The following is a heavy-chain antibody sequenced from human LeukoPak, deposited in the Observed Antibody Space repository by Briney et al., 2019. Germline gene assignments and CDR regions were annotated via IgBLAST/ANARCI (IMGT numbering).Heavy chain of an antibody. Sequence: ASVKVSCKASGYTFTSYYMHWVRQAPGQGLEWMGIINPSGGSTSYAQKFQGRVTMTRDMSTSTVYMELSSLRSEDTAVYYCARGAWSVDTAMVTPSYFDYWGQGTLVTVSS. D-gene: IGHD5-18*01. CDR3: ARGAWSVDTAMVTPSYFDY. J-gene: IGHJ4*02. V-gene: IGHV1-46*01. CDR2: INPSGGST. CDR1: GYTFTSYY.